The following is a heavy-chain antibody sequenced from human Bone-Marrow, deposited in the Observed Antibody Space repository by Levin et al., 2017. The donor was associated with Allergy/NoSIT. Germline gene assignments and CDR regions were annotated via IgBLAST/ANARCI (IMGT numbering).Heavy chain of an antibody. CDR2: ISGLDNKR. J-gene: IGHJ6*01. Sequence: GESLKISCEVSGFSFNSYAMSWVRQAPGKGLEWVSSISGLDNKRYYADSVKGRFTISRDSSKNTLFLQMDSLRAEDTAVYFCVKGFTIFCYYDGMDVWGQGTTVTVSS. CDR3: VKGFTIFCYYDGMDV. D-gene: IGHD3-10*02. V-gene: IGHV3-23*01. CDR1: GFSFNSYA.